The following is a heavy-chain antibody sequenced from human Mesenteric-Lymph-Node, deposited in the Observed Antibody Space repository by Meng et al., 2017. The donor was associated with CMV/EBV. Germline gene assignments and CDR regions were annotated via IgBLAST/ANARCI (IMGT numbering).Heavy chain of an antibody. V-gene: IGHV3-74*01. J-gene: IGHJ4*02. D-gene: IGHD3-9*01. Sequence: SCAASGFTFSDHYMHWVRQAPGKGLVWVARISHDGSVTNYADSVKGRFTISRDDAKNTLYLQMDSLRADDTAVYFCTRDIDWTLFDYWGQGTLVTVSS. CDR3: TRDIDWTLFDY. CDR1: GFTFSDHY. CDR2: ISHDGSVT.